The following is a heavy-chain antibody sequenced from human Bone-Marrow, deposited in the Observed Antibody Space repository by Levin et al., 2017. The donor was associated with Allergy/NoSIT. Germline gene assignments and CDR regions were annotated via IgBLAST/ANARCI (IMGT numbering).Heavy chain of an antibody. CDR3: AIFFYGDYDY. J-gene: IGHJ4*02. Sequence: GESLKISCAASGFTFSSYWMSWVRQAPGKGLEWVANIKEDGTDKYYVDSVKGRFTISRDNAKNSLYLQMNSLRAEDTALYYCAIFFYGDYDYWGQGTLVTVSS. CDR2: IKEDGTDK. V-gene: IGHV3-7*01. D-gene: IGHD4-17*01. CDR1: GFTFSSYW.